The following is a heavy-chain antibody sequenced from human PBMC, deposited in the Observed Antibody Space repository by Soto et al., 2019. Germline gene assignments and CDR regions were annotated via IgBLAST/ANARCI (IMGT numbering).Heavy chain of an antibody. CDR2: IIPILGIA. V-gene: IGHV1-69*02. Sequence: GASVKVSCKASGGTFSSYTISWVRHAPGQGLEWMGRIIPILGIANYAQKFQGRVTITADKSTSTAYMELSSLRSEDTAVYYCARVGGTMVRGDIWFDPWGQGTLVTVSS. D-gene: IGHD3-10*01. CDR3: ARVGGTMVRGDIWFDP. J-gene: IGHJ5*02. CDR1: GGTFSSYT.